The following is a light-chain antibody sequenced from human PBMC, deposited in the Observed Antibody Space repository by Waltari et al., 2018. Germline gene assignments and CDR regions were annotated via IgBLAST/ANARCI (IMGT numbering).Light chain of an antibody. Sequence: EIVLTQSPATLSFSPGERATLSCRAGQSVNTYLPWYQQKPGQAPRLLSYDASNRATGIPARFSGSGSGTDFTLNISSLEPEDVAMYYCQQRSQWPPVTFGPGTKVNI. J-gene: IGKJ3*01. V-gene: IGKV3-11*01. CDR1: QSVNTY. CDR3: QQRSQWPPVT. CDR2: DAS.